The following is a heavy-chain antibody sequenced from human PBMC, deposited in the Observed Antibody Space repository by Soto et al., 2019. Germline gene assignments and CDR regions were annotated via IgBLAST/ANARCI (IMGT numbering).Heavy chain of an antibody. J-gene: IGHJ5*02. CDR3: ARHPSDFWFDP. CDR2: IFYSGST. CDR1: GGSISSISYF. D-gene: IGHD2-21*02. V-gene: IGHV4-39*01. Sequence: QLQLQESGPGLVKPSETLSLTCRVPGGSISSISYFCGFILQPQGKVLEWIGRIFYSGSTCYNPSLKSRVTVSVDTSKNPFSLRLSSVTAADPAVYYCARHPSDFWFDPWGQGTLVTVSS.